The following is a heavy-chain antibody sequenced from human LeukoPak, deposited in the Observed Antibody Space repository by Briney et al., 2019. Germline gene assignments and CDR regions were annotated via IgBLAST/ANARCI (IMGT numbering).Heavy chain of an antibody. Sequence: PSETLSLTCAVYGGSFSGYYWSWIRQPPGKGLEWIGEINHSGSTNYNPFLKSRVTISVDTSKNQFSLKLSSVTAADTAVYYCAREAPIAAAGTNWFDPWGQGTLVTVSS. D-gene: IGHD6-13*01. V-gene: IGHV4-34*01. CDR1: GGSFSGYY. J-gene: IGHJ5*02. CDR3: AREAPIAAAGTNWFDP. CDR2: INHSGST.